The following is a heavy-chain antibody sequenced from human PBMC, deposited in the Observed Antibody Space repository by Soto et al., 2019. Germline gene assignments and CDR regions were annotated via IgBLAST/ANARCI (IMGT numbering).Heavy chain of an antibody. D-gene: IGHD6-13*01. J-gene: IGHJ1*01. Sequence: ASVKVSCKASRYTFTSYGFRWVRPAPGQGLEGMGWISAYNGNTKYAQKLQGRVTMTTGTSTSTAYMELRSLRSDATELKNCPRTTFSKIEGGSRYVAVDYFEHWGQGTLVTVPS. CDR2: ISAYNGNT. CDR3: PRTTFSKIEGGSRYVAVDYFEH. CDR1: RYTFTSYG. V-gene: IGHV1-18*01.